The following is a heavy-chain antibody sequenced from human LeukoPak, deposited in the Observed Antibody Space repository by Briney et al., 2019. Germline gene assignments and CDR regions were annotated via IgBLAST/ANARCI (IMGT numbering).Heavy chain of an antibody. J-gene: IGHJ3*02. CDR1: GGSISSSSYY. V-gene: IGHV4-39*07. CDR3: ASPRTTVDGFDI. CDR2: IYYSGST. D-gene: IGHD1-1*01. Sequence: SETLSLTCTVSGGSISSSSYYWDWIRQPPGTGLEWIGSIYYSGSTYYNPSLKSRVTISVDTSKNQFSLKLTSVTAADTAVYYCASPRTTVDGFDIWGQGTMVTVSS.